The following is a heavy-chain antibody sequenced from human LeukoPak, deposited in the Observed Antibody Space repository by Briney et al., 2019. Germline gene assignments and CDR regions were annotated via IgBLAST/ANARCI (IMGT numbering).Heavy chain of an antibody. J-gene: IGHJ5*02. Sequence: PSETLSLTCAVYGGSFSGYYWSWIRQPPGKGLEWIGEINHSGSTNYNPSLKSRVTISVDTSKNQFFLKLSSVTAADTAVYYCASVSPYWFDPWGQGTLVTVSS. CDR2: INHSGST. D-gene: IGHD5/OR15-5a*01. V-gene: IGHV4-34*01. CDR3: ASVSPYWFDP. CDR1: GGSFSGYY.